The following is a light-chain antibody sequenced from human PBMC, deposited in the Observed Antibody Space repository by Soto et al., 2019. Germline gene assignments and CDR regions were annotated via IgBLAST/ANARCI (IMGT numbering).Light chain of an antibody. Sequence: QSALTQPASVSGSPGQSITISCTGTSSDDGGYNYVSWYQQHPGKAPKLMIYEVSNRPSGVSNRFSGSKSGNTASLTISGLQAADEADYYCSSYTSSSTLDVVFGGGTKLTVL. CDR2: EVS. J-gene: IGLJ2*01. V-gene: IGLV2-14*01. CDR1: SSDDGGYNY. CDR3: SSYTSSSTLDVV.